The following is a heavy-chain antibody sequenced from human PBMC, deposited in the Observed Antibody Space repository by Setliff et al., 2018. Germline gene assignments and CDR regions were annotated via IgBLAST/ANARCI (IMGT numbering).Heavy chain of an antibody. CDR3: ASSRTWIPVLDY. J-gene: IGHJ4*02. V-gene: IGHV3-21*01. CDR1: GFAFASYN. D-gene: IGHD5-18*01. CDR2: LSSANNYI. Sequence: GESLKISCAASGFAFASYNMIWVRQAPGKGLEWVSSLSSANNYIVYADSVKGRFTISRDNAKSSLYLQMNSLSAEDTAIYYCASSRTWIPVLDYCGQGTLVTVSS.